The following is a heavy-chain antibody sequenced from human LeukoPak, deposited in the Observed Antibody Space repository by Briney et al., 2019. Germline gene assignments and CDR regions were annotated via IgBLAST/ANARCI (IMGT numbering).Heavy chain of an antibody. V-gene: IGHV4-59*01. D-gene: IGHD5-24*01. CDR3: ARGRSRDGYNYDY. Sequence: SETLSLTCTVSGGSISTYYGSWIRQPPGKGLEWIGYIYYSGSTNYTPSLKSRVTISVDTSKNQFSLNLSSVTAADTAVYYCARGRSRDGYNYDYWGQGTLVTVSS. J-gene: IGHJ4*02. CDR2: IYYSGST. CDR1: GGSISTYY.